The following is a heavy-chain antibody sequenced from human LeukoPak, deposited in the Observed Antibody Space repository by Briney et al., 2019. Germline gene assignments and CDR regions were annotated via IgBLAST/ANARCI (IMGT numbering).Heavy chain of an antibody. J-gene: IGHJ4*02. CDR1: GGSFSGYY. CDR3: ARVLGPDTAMQHYFDY. D-gene: IGHD5-18*01. V-gene: IGHV4-34*01. CDR2: INHSGST. Sequence: SETLSLTCAVYGGSFSGYYWSWIRQPPGKGLEWIGEINHSGSTNYDPPLKSRVTISVDTSKNQFSLKLSSVTAADTAVYYCARVLGPDTAMQHYFDYWGQGTLVTVSS.